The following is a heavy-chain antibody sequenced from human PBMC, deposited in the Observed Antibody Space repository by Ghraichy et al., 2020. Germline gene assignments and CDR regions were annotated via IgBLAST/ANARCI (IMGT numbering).Heavy chain of an antibody. D-gene: IGHD1-14*01. CDR3: ARKPPTDHVFDY. Sequence: SETLSLTCTVSGGSISSYYWSWIRQPPGKGLEWIGYIYYSGSTNYNPSLKSRVTISVDTSKNQFSLKLSSVTAADTAVYYCARKPPTDHVFDYWGQGTLVTVSS. J-gene: IGHJ4*02. V-gene: IGHV4-59*01. CDR2: IYYSGST. CDR1: GGSISSYY.